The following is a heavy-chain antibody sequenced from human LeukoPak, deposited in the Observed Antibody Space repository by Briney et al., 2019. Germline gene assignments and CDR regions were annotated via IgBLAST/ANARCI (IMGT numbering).Heavy chain of an antibody. D-gene: IGHD6-6*01. CDR1: GFTFSSYE. V-gene: IGHV3-48*03. CDR2: ISSSGSTI. J-gene: IGHJ4*02. Sequence: GGSLRLSCAASGFTFSSYEMNWVLQAPGMGREWVSYISSSGSTIYYAESVKGRFTISRDNAKNSLYLQMNSLRAEDTAVYYCARAYLSIAARPSKPARYFDYWGQGTLVTVSS. CDR3: ARAYLSIAARPSKPARYFDY.